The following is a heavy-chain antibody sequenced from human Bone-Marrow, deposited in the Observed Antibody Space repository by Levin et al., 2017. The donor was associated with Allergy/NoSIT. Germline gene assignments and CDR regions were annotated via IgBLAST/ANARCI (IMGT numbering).Heavy chain of an antibody. D-gene: IGHD2-8*01. Sequence: RAGGSLRLSCAASGFTFSSYAMSWVRQAPGKGLEWVSGISGSGGSTYHADSVKGRFTISRDNSKNTLYLQMNSLRAEDTAVYYCAKGMVYTSGDYGMDGWGQGTTVTVSS. CDR1: GFTFSSYA. J-gene: IGHJ6*02. CDR3: AKGMVYTSGDYGMDG. CDR2: ISGSGGST. V-gene: IGHV3-23*01.